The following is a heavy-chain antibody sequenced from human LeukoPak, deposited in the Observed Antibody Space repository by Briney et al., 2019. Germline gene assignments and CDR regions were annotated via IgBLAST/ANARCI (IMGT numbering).Heavy chain of an antibody. V-gene: IGHV3-23*01. J-gene: IGHJ4*02. CDR1: GFTFSSYA. CDR2: ISGSGGST. CDR3: AKEPTVSIEHRFDY. Sequence: PGGSLRLSCAASGFTFSSYAMSWVRQAPGKGLDWVSAISGSGGSTYYADSVKGRFTISRDNSENTLYLQMNSLRAEDTAVYYCAKEPTVSIEHRFDYWGQGTLVTVSS. D-gene: IGHD4-11*01.